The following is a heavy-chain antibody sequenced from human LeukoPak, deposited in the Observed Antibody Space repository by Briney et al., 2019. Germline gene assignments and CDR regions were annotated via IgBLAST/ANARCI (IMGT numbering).Heavy chain of an antibody. Sequence: GGSLRLSCAGSGFIFNNYAMHWVRQPPGKGLEWVSGISWNSGTIDYADSVRGRFTISRDNAKNSLYLQMDSLRVEDTAFYYCAKTVAVAGTNAFDIWGQGTMVTVSS. CDR3: AKTVAVAGTNAFDI. D-gene: IGHD6-19*01. CDR2: ISWNSGTI. CDR1: GFIFNNYA. J-gene: IGHJ3*02. V-gene: IGHV3-9*01.